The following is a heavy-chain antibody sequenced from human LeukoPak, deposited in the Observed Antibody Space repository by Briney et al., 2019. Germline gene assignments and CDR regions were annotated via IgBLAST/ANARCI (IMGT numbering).Heavy chain of an antibody. J-gene: IGHJ6*03. V-gene: IGHV1-2*06. CDR1: GYTFTAYY. CDR2: IIPNNGGT. D-gene: IGHD3-3*01. CDR3: ARDLTIFGYYYMDV. Sequence: GASVRVSCEASGYTFTAYYIHWVRQAPGQGLEWMGRIIPNNGGTNYAQKFQGRVTMTRDTSINTAYMELSSLRSDDTAVYYCARDLTIFGYYYMDVWGKGTTVTVSS.